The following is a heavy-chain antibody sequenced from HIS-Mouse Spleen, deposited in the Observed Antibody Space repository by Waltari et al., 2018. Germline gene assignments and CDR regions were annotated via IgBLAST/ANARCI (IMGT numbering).Heavy chain of an antibody. CDR1: GGSISSSSYY. D-gene: IGHD6-13*01. V-gene: IGHV4-39*07. J-gene: IGHJ2*01. Sequence: QLQLQESGPGLVKPSETLSLTCTVSGGSISSSSYYWGWIRPPPGKGLEWIGSIYYRGGTYSNPSLKSRVTRSVDPSKNQFSLKLSSVTAADTAVYYCAREIPYSSSWYDWYFDLWGRGTLVTVSS. CDR3: AREIPYSSSWYDWYFDL. CDR2: IYYRGGT.